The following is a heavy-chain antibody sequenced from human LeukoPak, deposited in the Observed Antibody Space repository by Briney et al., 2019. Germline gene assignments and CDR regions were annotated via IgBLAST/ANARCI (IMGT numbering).Heavy chain of an antibody. V-gene: IGHV3-33*01. CDR3: ARMGQQLLHDAFDI. CDR2: IWSDGSNK. CDR1: GFTFSTYG. Sequence: PGGSLRLSCAASGFTFSTYGMYWVRQVPGKGLEWVATIWSDGSNKYYADSVKGRFTISRDNSKNTLYLQMNGLRAEDTAVYYCARMGQQLLHDAFDIWGQGTMVTVSS. D-gene: IGHD6-13*01. J-gene: IGHJ3*02.